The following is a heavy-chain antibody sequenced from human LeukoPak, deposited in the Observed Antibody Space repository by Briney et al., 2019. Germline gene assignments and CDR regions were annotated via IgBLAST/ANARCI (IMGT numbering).Heavy chain of an antibody. D-gene: IGHD3-10*01. CDR1: GFTFSSYN. V-gene: IGHV3-48*01. Sequence: GGSLRLSCAASGFTFSSYNMNWVRQAPGKGLEWVSYISSSSSTIYYADSVKGRFTISRDNAKNSLYLQMNSLRAEDTAVYYCARDREKYGSGSYAFDIWGQGTMVTVSS. J-gene: IGHJ3*02. CDR2: ISSSSSTI. CDR3: ARDREKYGSGSYAFDI.